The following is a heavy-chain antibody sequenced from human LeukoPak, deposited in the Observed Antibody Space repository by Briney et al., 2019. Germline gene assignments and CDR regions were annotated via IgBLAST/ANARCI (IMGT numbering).Heavy chain of an antibody. CDR2: INSDGSTT. Sequence: GGSLRLSCAASGFTFSTFWMHWVRQAPGKGLMWVSSINSDGSTTRNADSVKGRFTISRDNAKRMLYLQMNSLRADDTAVHYCAQSGGMDVWGQGTTVTVSS. J-gene: IGHJ6*02. V-gene: IGHV3-74*01. CDR3: AQSGGMDV. D-gene: IGHD3-10*01. CDR1: GFTFSTFW.